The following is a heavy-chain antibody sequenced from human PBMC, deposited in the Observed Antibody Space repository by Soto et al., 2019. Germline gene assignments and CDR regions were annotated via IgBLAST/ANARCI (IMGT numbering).Heavy chain of an antibody. V-gene: IGHV4-4*07. CDR2: IYTSGST. J-gene: IGHJ4*02. D-gene: IGHD3-9*01. Sequence: SETLSLTCTVSVGSISCYYWSWIRQPAGKGLEWIGRIYTSGSTNYNPSLKRRVTMSLDTTKNQFSLKLSSVTAAETAVYYCAGGVRDILTGYYSFDYWGQGTLVTVSS. CDR3: AGGVRDILTGYYSFDY. CDR1: VGSISCYY.